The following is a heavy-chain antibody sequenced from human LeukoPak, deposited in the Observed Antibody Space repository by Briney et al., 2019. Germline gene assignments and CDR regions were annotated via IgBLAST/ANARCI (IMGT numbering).Heavy chain of an antibody. CDR2: INPSGGST. V-gene: IGHV1-46*01. CDR1: GYTFTSYY. D-gene: IGHD3-16*01. CDR3: ARDLGGQIDY. J-gene: IGHJ4*02. Sequence: ASVKVSCKASGYTFTSYYMHWVRQAPGQGLEWMGIINPSGGSTSYAQKFQGRVTMTRDMSTSTVYTELSSLRSEDTAVYYCARDLGGQIDYWGQGTLVTVSS.